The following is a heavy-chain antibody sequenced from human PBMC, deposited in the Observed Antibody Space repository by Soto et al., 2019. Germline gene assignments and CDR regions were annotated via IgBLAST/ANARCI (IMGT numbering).Heavy chain of an antibody. CDR1: GFTFSDSA. D-gene: IGHD1-26*01. CDR3: ARQITGDTTDYYYGMGI. V-gene: IGHV3-73*02. Sequence: EVQLVESGGGLVQPGGSLKLSCAASGFTFSDSAMHWVRQASGKGLEWLGRIRSKAHNYATAHTAAVKGRFTVSRDDSKNTAYLQMNSLKTEDTAVYYCARQITGDTTDYYYGMGIWGQGTTVTVSS. J-gene: IGHJ6*02. CDR2: IRSKAHNYAT.